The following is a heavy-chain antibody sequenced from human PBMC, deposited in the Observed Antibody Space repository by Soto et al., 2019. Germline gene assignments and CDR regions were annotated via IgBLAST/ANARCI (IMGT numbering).Heavy chain of an antibody. CDR3: ARKRLRLGELSRPFDY. V-gene: IGHV4-34*01. CDR1: GGSFSGYY. J-gene: IGHJ4*02. Sequence: SETLSLTCAVYGGSFSGYYWSWIRQPPGKGLEWIGEINHSGSTNYNPSLKSRVTISVDTSKNQFSLKLSSVTAADTAVYYCARKRLRLGELSRPFDYWGQGTLVTVPS. CDR2: INHSGST. D-gene: IGHD3-16*02.